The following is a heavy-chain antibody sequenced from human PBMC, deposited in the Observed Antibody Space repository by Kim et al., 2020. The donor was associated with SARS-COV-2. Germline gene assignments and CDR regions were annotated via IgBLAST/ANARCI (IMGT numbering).Heavy chain of an antibody. CDR3: ARTLRGAAAYSY. CDR2: IIPIFGTA. Sequence: SVKVSCKASGGTFSSYAISWVRQAPGQGLEWMGGIIPIFGTANYAQKFQGRVTITADESTSTAYMELSSLRSEDTAVYYCARTLRGAAAYSYWGQGTLVTVSS. J-gene: IGHJ4*02. D-gene: IGHD6-13*01. CDR1: GGTFSSYA. V-gene: IGHV1-69*13.